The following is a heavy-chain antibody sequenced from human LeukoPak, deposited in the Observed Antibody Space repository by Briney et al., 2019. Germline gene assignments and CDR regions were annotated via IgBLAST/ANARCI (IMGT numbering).Heavy chain of an antibody. CDR3: ARDLDYYDSSGSHRRRNYFDY. CDR2: IHSDGST. D-gene: IGHD3-22*01. J-gene: IGHJ4*02. CDR1: GFTVSSSY. Sequence: GGSLRLSCAASGFTVSSSYMSWVRQAPGKGLEWVSIIHSDGSTYYADSVKGRFTISRDTSKNTLYLQMNSLRGEDTAMHYCARDLDYYDSSGSHRRRNYFDYWGQGTLVAVSS. V-gene: IGHV3-53*01.